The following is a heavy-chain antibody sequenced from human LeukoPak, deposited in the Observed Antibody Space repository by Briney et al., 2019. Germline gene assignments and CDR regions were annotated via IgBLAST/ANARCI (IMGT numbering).Heavy chain of an antibody. Sequence: SETLSLTCTVSGGTISSSSYYWGWIRQPPGKGLEWIGYIYYRGSTDYHPSLKSLFTISLGTSKTQFSLKLSSVTAADTAVYYCVRGLMTTADYWGQGTLVTVSS. CDR1: GGTISSSSYY. CDR3: VRGLMTTADY. J-gene: IGHJ4*02. V-gene: IGHV4-39*07. CDR2: IYYRGST. D-gene: IGHD4-17*01.